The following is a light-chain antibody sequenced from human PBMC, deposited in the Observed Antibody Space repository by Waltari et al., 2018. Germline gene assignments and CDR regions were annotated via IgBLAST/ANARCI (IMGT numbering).Light chain of an antibody. Sequence: EIVMTQSTATLSVSTGERATLSCRASHSVSINLLWYQQKPGQAPRLLIYGASTRATGSPARFSGIGSVTDFTLTISSLQSEDVAVYYCQQYNNWPLYTFGQGTKVEIK. CDR1: HSVSIN. CDR3: QQYNNWPLYT. J-gene: IGKJ2*01. V-gene: IGKV3-15*01. CDR2: GAS.